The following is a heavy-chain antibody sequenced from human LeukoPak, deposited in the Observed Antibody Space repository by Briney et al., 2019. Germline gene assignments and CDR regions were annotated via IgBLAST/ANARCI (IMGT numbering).Heavy chain of an antibody. CDR1: GFTFSTYA. CDR3: AKPNFDSSGYLLDY. Sequence: GGSLRLSCAASGFTFSTYAMSWVRQAPGKGLEWVAVISYDGSNKYYADSVKGRFTISRDNSKNTLYLQMNSLRAEDTAVYYCAKPNFDSSGYLLDYWGQGTLVTVSS. J-gene: IGHJ4*02. D-gene: IGHD3-22*01. V-gene: IGHV3-30*18. CDR2: ISYDGSNK.